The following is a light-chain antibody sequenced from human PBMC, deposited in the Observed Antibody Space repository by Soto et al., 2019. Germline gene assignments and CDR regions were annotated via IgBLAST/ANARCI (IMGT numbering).Light chain of an antibody. CDR2: GAS. CDR1: QSVSSN. V-gene: IGKV3-11*01. J-gene: IGKJ5*01. Sequence: ERVVTQSPATLSVSLGERATLSCRASQSVSSNLAWYQQKPGQDPRLLIYGASGRATGIPDRFSGSVSGTDFTLTISRLETEDFAVYDCQQRSNWPPTCCPGPRLEIK. CDR3: QQRSNWPPT.